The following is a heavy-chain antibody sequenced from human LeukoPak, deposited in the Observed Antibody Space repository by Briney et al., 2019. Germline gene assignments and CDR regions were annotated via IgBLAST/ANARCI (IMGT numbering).Heavy chain of an antibody. V-gene: IGHV4-59*08. CDR3: ARHLGGLLPLDY. D-gene: IGHD3-22*01. CDR1: GGSISSYY. CDR2: IYYSGST. J-gene: IGHJ4*02. Sequence: SETLSLTCTVSGGSISSYYWSWIRQPPGKGLEWIGYIYYSGSTNYNPTLKSRVTISVDTSKNQFSLKLSSVTAADTAVYYCARHLGGLLPLDYWGQGTLVTVSS.